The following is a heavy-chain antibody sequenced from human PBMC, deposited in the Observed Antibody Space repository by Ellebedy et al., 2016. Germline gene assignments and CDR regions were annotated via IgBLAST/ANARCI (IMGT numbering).Heavy chain of an antibody. J-gene: IGHJ6*02. CDR1: GGSVSSGSYY. Sequence: SETLSLXXTVSGGSVSSGSYYWIWIRPPHGKGLEWIGNIYYSGSTNYHPSLKSRVTISVDTSKNQFSLKLSSVTAADTAVYYCARDRGVRGVIGYDYYGMDVWGQGTTVTVSS. CDR2: IYYSGST. D-gene: IGHD3-10*01. V-gene: IGHV4-61*01. CDR3: ARDRGVRGVIGYDYYGMDV.